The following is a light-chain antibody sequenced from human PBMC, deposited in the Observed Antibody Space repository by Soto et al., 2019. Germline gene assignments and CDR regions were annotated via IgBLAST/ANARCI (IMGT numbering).Light chain of an antibody. Sequence: EIVLTQSPGTLSLSPGERATLSCRASQSVSSSYLSWYQQKPGQAPRLLIYGASSRATGIPDRFSGSGSGPDFTITISRLEPEDFAVYYCQQCGSSPWTFGQGTKVEI. CDR2: GAS. CDR1: QSVSSSY. V-gene: IGKV3-20*01. CDR3: QQCGSSPWT. J-gene: IGKJ1*01.